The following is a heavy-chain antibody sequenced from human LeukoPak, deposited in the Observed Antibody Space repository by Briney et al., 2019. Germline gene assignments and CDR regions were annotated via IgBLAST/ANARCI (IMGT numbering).Heavy chain of an antibody. D-gene: IGHD5-18*01. CDR3: ARDLAYSRLDY. J-gene: IGHJ4*02. CDR1: GLTFSSSW. Sequence: GSLRLSCAFSGLTFSSSWMDWVRQAPGKGLEWVASINPDGNKKYSADSVKGRFTISRDNAENSLYLQMNSLRVEDTAFYYCARDLAYSRLDYWGQGMLVTVSS. V-gene: IGHV3-7*01. CDR2: INPDGNKK.